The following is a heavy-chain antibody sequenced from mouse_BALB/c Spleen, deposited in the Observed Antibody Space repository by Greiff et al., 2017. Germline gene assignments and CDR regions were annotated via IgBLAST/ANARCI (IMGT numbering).Heavy chain of an antibody. V-gene: IGHV14-3*02. D-gene: IGHD2-3*01. CDR2: IDPANGNT. CDR3: ARIDGYYD. J-gene: IGHJ3*01. Sequence: EVKLQESGAELVRSGASVKLSCTASGFNIKDYYMHWVKQRPEQGLEWIGRIDPANGNTKYDPKFQGKATITADTSSNTAYLQLSSLTSEDTAVYYCARIDGYYDWGQGTLVTVSA. CDR1: GFNIKDYY.